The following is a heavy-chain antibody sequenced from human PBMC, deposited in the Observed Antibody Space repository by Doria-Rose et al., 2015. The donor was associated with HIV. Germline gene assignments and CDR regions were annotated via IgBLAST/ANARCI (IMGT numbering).Heavy chain of an antibody. J-gene: IGHJ4*02. V-gene: IGHV2-26*01. D-gene: IGHD6-13*01. Sequence: PTETLTLTCTVSGVSLSSPGMGVSWIRQPPGKALEWLANIFSDDERSYKTSLKSRLTISRGTSKSQVVLTMTDMDPVDTATYYCARIKSSRWYHKYYFDFWGQGTRVIVSA. CDR3: ARIKSSRWYHKYYFDF. CDR2: IFSDDER. CDR1: GVSLSSPGMG.